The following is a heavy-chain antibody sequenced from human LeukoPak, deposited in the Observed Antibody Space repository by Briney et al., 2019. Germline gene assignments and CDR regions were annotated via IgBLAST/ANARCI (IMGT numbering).Heavy chain of an antibody. Sequence: SETLSLTCAVYGGSFSGSFSDYYWTCIRQTPGKGLEWIGEIHHSGSTYYNPSLKSRVTISVDTSKNQFSLKLNSLTAADTAVYYCATFRWGVGFEYWGQGTLATVSS. CDR3: ATFRWGVGFEY. CDR1: GGSFSGSFSDYY. V-gene: IGHV4-34*01. D-gene: IGHD3-16*01. J-gene: IGHJ4*02. CDR2: IHHSGST.